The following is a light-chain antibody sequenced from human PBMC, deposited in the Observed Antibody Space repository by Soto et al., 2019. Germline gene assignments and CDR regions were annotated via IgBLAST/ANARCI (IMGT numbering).Light chain of an antibody. CDR3: QQYGSSPGT. J-gene: IGKJ1*01. CDR1: QSVSSSY. Sequence: EIVLTKSPGTLSLSPGERATLSCRASQSVSSSYLAWYQQKPGQAPRLLIYGASIRATGIPDRFSGSGSGTDFTHTISRLEPEDFAVYYCQQYGSSPGTFGQGTKVEIK. CDR2: GAS. V-gene: IGKV3-20*01.